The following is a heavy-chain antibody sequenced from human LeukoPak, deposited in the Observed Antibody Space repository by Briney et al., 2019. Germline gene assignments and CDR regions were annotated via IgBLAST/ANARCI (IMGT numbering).Heavy chain of an antibody. D-gene: IGHD1-26*01. V-gene: IGHV3-30*02. CDR2: IRYDGSNK. CDR1: GFTFSSYA. CDR3: AKDYSNWFDP. J-gene: IGHJ5*02. Sequence: GGALRLSCAASGFTFSSYAMSWVRQAPGKGLEWVAFIRYDGSNKYYADSVKGRFTISRDNSKNTLYLQMNSLRAEDTAVYYCAKDYSNWFDPWGQGTLVTVSS.